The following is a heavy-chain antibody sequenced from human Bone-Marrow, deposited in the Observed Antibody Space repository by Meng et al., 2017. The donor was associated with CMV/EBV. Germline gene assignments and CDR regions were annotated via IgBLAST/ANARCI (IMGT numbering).Heavy chain of an antibody. D-gene: IGHD4-23*01. CDR2: IKSNSDGGTT. CDR1: GFIFNNAW. CDR3: TTLTMVVTR. J-gene: IGHJ4*02. V-gene: IGHV3-15*01. Sequence: ESLKISCAASGFIFNNAWMSWVRQAPGKGLEWVGRIKSNSDGGTTDYATPVKGRFSISRDDSKNILFLQINSLKIEDTAVYYCTTLTMVVTRWGQGTLVTVSS.